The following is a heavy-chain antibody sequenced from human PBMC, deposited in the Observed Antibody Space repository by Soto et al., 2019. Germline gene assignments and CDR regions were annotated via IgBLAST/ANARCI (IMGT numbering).Heavy chain of an antibody. V-gene: IGHV1-46*01. J-gene: IGHJ6*02. CDR3: ARGRVERLVPRYYYYGMDV. Sequence: ASVKVSCKASGYTFTSYYMHWVRQAPGQRLEWMGIINPSGGSTSYAQKFQGRVTMTRDTSTSTVYMELSSLRSEDTAVYYCARGRVERLVPRYYYYGMDVWGQGTTVTGSS. D-gene: IGHD6-6*01. CDR1: GYTFTSYY. CDR2: INPSGGST.